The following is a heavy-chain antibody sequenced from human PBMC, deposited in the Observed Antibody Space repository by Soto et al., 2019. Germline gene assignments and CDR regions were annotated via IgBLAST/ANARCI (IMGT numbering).Heavy chain of an antibody. CDR1: GFTFSSYA. D-gene: IGHD3-10*01. Sequence: EVQLVESVGGLVQPGGSLRLSCAASGFTFSSYAMHWVRQAPGKGLEYGSAISSNGGSTYYADSVKGRFTISRDNSKNPLYLQMGSLRAEDMAVYYCAREPTRGIYYYYYMDVWGKGTTVTVSS. CDR2: ISSNGGST. CDR3: AREPTRGIYYYYYMDV. V-gene: IGHV3-64*07. J-gene: IGHJ6*03.